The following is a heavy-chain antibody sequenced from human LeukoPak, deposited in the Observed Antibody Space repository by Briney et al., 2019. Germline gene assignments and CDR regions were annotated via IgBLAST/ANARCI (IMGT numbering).Heavy chain of an antibody. CDR1: RFTFTSYA. J-gene: IGHJ4*02. V-gene: IGHV3-23*01. CDR3: ARDSALLGRGRLGY. Sequence: SGVTVCLSCAGSRFTFTSYALMWVRPAPGQGLEGGIALSGSGDNKYYEDPGKGRFTISRDNSTNTLYLQMNSLRAEDTAVYYCARDSALLGRGRLGYWGQGTLVTVSS. CDR2: LSGSGDNK. D-gene: IGHD2-15*01.